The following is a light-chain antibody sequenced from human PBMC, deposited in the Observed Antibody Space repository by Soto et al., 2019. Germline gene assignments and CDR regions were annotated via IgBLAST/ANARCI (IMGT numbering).Light chain of an antibody. CDR2: LGA. Sequence: IVVTQCPLSLPVTPGEPASTSCRSSQSLQQYKGYNDFEWYLHRLRQSPLLLIYLGANRASVVPDRFSGNGSGSEFTLKISRVAAEDVAVYYRMQRLRNWTHGQGTKGDTK. CDR1: QSLQQYKGYND. CDR3: MQRLRNWT. V-gene: IGKV2-28*01. J-gene: IGKJ1*01.